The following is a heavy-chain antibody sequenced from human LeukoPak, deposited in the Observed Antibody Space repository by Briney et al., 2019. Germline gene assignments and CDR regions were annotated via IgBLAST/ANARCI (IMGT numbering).Heavy chain of an antibody. CDR3: ARGVLEANPGEVVPAARKTFDY. V-gene: IGHV4-34*01. J-gene: IGHJ4*02. D-gene: IGHD2-2*01. CDR2: INHSGST. CDR1: GGSFSGYY. Sequence: SETLSLTCAVYGGSFSGYYWSWTRQPPGKGLEWIGEINHSGSTNYNPSLKSRVTISVDTSKNQFSLKLSSVTAADTAVYYCARGVLEANPGEVVPAARKTFDYWGQGTLVTVSS.